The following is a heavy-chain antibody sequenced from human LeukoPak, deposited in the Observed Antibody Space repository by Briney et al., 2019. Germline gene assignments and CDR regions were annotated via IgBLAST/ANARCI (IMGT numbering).Heavy chain of an antibody. CDR3: ARDLAYYDISTGTNDAFDI. J-gene: IGHJ3*02. V-gene: IGHV1-69*01. D-gene: IGHD3-9*01. Sequence: SVKVSCKASGGTFSSYAISWVRQAPGQGLEWMGGIIPIFGTANYAQKFQGRVTITAAESTSTAYMELSSLRSEDTAVYYCARDLAYYDISTGTNDAFDIWGQGTMVTVSS. CDR1: GGTFSSYA. CDR2: IIPIFGTA.